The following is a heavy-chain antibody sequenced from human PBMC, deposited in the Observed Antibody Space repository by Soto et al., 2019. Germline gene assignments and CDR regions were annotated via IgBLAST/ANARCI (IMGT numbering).Heavy chain of an antibody. CDR3: TTGGQQLVQIYYYYGMDV. J-gene: IGHJ6*02. CDR1: GFTFSNAW. CDR2: IKSKTDGGTT. D-gene: IGHD6-13*01. Sequence: PGGSLRLSCAASGFTFSNAWMSWVRQAPGKGLEWVGRIKSKTDGGTTDYAAPVKGRFTISRDDSKNTLYLQMNSLKTEDTAVYYCTTGGQQLVQIYYYYGMDVWGQGTTVTVSS. V-gene: IGHV3-15*01.